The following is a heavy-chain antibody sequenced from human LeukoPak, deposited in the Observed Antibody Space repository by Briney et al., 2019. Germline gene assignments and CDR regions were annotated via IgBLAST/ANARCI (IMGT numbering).Heavy chain of an antibody. Sequence: PGGSLRLSCAASGFTFSSYAMSWVRQAPGKGLEWASGVSSSGDRTYYADSVKGRFTISRDNSKNTLYLQMNSLRAEDTAVYYCAKDAIVTTPGEAFDIWGQGTMVTVSS. D-gene: IGHD4-11*01. CDR2: VSSSGDRT. CDR1: GFTFSSYA. J-gene: IGHJ3*02. V-gene: IGHV3-23*01. CDR3: AKDAIVTTPGEAFDI.